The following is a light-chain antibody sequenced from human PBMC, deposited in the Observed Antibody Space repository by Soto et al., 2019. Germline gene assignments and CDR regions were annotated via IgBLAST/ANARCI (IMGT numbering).Light chain of an antibody. CDR3: QQRNIWPPVT. Sequence: EIVLTQSPATLSLSPGERATLSCRASPSVTNYLAWYQQKPGQPPRLLIYGAFNRAAGIPARFSGSGSGTDCTLTISSREPEDSAVYYCQQRNIWPPVTFGQGTRLEMK. V-gene: IGKV3-11*01. CDR1: PSVTNY. J-gene: IGKJ5*01. CDR2: GAF.